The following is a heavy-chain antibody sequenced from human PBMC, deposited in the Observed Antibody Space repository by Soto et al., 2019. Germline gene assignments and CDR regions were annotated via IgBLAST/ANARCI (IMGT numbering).Heavy chain of an antibody. Sequence: PGESLKISCKGSGYSFTSYWIGWVRQMPGKGLEWMGIIYPGDSDTRYSPSFQGQVTISADKSISTAYLQWSSLKASDTAMYFCARGLARGGYYYNWFDPWGQGTLVTVS. J-gene: IGHJ5*02. CDR2: IYPGDSDT. D-gene: IGHD5-12*01. CDR1: GYSFTSYW. V-gene: IGHV5-51*01. CDR3: ARGLARGGYYYNWFDP.